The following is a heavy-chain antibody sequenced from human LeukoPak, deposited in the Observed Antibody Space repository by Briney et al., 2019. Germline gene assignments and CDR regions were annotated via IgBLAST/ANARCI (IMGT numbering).Heavy chain of an antibody. CDR2: ISSSSSYI. J-gene: IGHJ4*02. D-gene: IGHD4-17*01. Sequence: GGSLRLSCAASGFTFSSYSMNWVRQAPGKGLEWVSSISSSSSYIYYADSVKGRFTISRDNAKNSLYLQMNSLRAEDTAVYYCARGKYGDQYYFDYWGQGALVTVSS. CDR1: GFTFSSYS. V-gene: IGHV3-21*01. CDR3: ARGKYGDQYYFDY.